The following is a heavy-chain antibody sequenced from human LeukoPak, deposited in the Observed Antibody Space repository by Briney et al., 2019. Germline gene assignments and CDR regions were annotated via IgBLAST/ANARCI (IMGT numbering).Heavy chain of an antibody. V-gene: IGHV4-59*11. Sequence: PSETLSLTCTVSGGSIDGQYWSWIRQPPGKGLEWIGYIHSNGGTKYNPSLKSQFTMSVDTSKNQFSLKLDSVTAADTAVYYSARHLGGNFGSGTHFVCWGQGTLVTVSS. CDR3: ARHLGGNFGSGTHFVC. D-gene: IGHD3-10*01. J-gene: IGHJ4*02. CDR2: IHSNGGT. CDR1: GGSIDGQY.